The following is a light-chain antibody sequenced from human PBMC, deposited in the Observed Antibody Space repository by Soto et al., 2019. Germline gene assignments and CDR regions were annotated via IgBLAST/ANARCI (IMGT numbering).Light chain of an antibody. J-gene: IGLJ1*01. CDR1: GNDVGAYNY. V-gene: IGLV2-11*01. Sequence: QSALTQPRSVSGSPGQAVTISCPGTGNDVGAYNYLSWYQQHPGRPPKLVIYDVARRPSGVPDRFSGSKSGNTASLTISGLQAEDEADYFCCSYAGGYTYLFGTGTKVTVL. CDR3: CSYAGGYTYL. CDR2: DVA.